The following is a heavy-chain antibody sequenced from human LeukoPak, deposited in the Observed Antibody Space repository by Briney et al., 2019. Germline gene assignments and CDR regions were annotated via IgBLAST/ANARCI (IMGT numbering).Heavy chain of an antibody. D-gene: IGHD1-26*01. J-gene: IGHJ4*02. CDR1: GFTFSSYP. CDR2: ISGSGGAT. Sequence: GGSLRLSCAASGFTFSSYPMNWVRQAPGRGLEWVSVISGSGGATFYGDSVQGRFTISRDNSRDTLYLQMSSLRAEDTAVYYCGKYLQPAVGANDYWGQGTLVTVSS. CDR3: GKYLQPAVGANDY. V-gene: IGHV3-23*01.